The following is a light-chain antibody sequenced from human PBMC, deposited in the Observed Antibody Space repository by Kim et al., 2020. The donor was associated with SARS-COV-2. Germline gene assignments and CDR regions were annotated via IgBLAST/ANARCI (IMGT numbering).Light chain of an antibody. CDR3: SSYAAGASVV. CDR2: EVS. CDR1: SSDVGGYNY. J-gene: IGLJ3*02. Sequence: QSALTQPPSASGSPGQSVTISCTGTSSDVGGYNYVSWYEQHPGKAPKVMIYEVSKRPSGVPDRFSGSKSGNTASLTVSGLQAEDEADYYCSSYAAGASVVFGGGTQLTVL. V-gene: IGLV2-8*01.